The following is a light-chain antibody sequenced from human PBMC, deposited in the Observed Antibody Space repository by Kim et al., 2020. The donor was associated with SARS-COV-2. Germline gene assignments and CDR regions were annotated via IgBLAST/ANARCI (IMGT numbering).Light chain of an antibody. CDR2: GAS. Sequence: DIQMTQSPSTLSASVGDRVTITCRASQSINNWLAWYQQKPGKAPKLLIYGASSLDSGVPSRFSGSGSGTEFTLTISSLQPDDFATYYCQRYNGYFGRGTKLEI. CDR3: QRYNGY. V-gene: IGKV1-5*03. CDR1: QSINNW. J-gene: IGKJ2*01.